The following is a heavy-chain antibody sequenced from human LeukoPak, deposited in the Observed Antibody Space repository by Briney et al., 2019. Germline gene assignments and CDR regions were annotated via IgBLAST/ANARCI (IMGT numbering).Heavy chain of an antibody. V-gene: IGHV3-23*01. J-gene: IGHJ4*02. D-gene: IGHD6-13*01. CDR2: ISGSGGST. CDR3: AKDRGSSSWYFFDY. Sequence: GGSLRLSCAASGFTFSSYGMSWVRQAPGKGLEWVSAISGSGGSTYYADSVKGRFTISRDNAKNSLYLQMNSLRAEDMALYYCAKDRGSSSWYFFDYWGQGTLVTVSS. CDR1: GFTFSSYG.